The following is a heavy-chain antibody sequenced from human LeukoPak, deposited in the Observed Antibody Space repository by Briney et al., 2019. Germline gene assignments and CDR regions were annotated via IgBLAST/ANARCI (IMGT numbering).Heavy chain of an antibody. CDR3: AKGVVRGVDY. CDR2: ISSSGSTI. CDR1: GFTFSSYE. J-gene: IGHJ4*02. Sequence: GGSLRLSCAASGFTFSSYEMDWVRQAPGKGLEWVSYISSSGSTIYYADSVKGRFTISRDNAKNSLYLQMNSLRAEDTAVYYCAKGVVRGVDYWGQGTLVTVSS. V-gene: IGHV3-48*03. D-gene: IGHD3-10*01.